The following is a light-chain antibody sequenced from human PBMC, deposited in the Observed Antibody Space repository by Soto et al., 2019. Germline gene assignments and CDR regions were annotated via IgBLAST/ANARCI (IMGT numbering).Light chain of an antibody. CDR3: QSYDSSLSASV. CDR2: DNS. CDR1: SSNIGAPYD. J-gene: IGLJ2*01. V-gene: IGLV1-40*01. Sequence: QSVLTQPPSVSGAPGQRVTISCTGSSSNIGAPYDVHWYQHLPGAAPKLLIYDNSNRPSGVPDRFSGSKSGTSASLAITGLQAEDEADYYCQSYDSSLSASVFGGGTKLTVL.